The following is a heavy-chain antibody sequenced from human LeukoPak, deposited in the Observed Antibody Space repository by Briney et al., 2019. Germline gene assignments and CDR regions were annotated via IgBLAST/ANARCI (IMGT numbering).Heavy chain of an antibody. CDR3: ARVIDRQWLVTRMTYYYYMDV. CDR1: GYTFTSYG. D-gene: IGHD6-19*01. J-gene: IGHJ6*03. CDR2: ISAYNGNT. Sequence: EASVKVSCTASGYTFTSYGISWVRQAPGQGLEWMGWISAYNGNTNYAQKLQGRVTMTTDTSTSTAYMGLRSLRSDDTAVYYCARVIDRQWLVTRMTYYYYMDVGGKGTTVTVSS. V-gene: IGHV1-18*01.